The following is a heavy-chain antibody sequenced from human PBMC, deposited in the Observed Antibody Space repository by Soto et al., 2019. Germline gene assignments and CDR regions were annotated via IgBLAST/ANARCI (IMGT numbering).Heavy chain of an antibody. D-gene: IGHD3-16*01. V-gene: IGHV3-33*01. CDR1: GFTFSSYG. CDR3: ARDGDVNTGFGNDY. J-gene: IGHJ4*02. Sequence: PGGSLRLSCAASGFTFSSYGMHWVRQAPGKGLEWVAFIWHDGGNKFYAEPVKGRFTISRDNSKNTLYLQMTSLSAEDTAMYYCARDGDVNTGFGNDYWGQGTLVTVSS. CDR2: IWHDGGNK.